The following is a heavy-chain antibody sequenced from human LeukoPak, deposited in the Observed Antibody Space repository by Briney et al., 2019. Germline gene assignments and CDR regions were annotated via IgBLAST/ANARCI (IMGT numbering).Heavy chain of an antibody. CDR2: IYYSGRT. J-gene: IGHJ4*02. V-gene: IGHV4-59*12. D-gene: IGHD6-13*01. Sequence: SETLSLTCTVSGGSISSYYWSWIRQPPGKGLEWIAYIYYSGRTNCNPSLKSRVTISVDTSKNQFSLKLSSVTAADTAVYYCARESMGYSSSLGYWGQGTLVTVSS. CDR1: GGSISSYY. CDR3: ARESMGYSSSLGY.